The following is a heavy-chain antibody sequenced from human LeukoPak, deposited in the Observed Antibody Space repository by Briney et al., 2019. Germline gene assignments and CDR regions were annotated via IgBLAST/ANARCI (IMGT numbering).Heavy chain of an antibody. V-gene: IGHV3-30*04. CDR1: GFTFSSYA. CDR3: ARAGPNWRIDF. J-gene: IGHJ4*02. D-gene: IGHD2-8*01. CDR2: ISYDGSNK. Sequence: PGGSLRLSCAASGFTFSSYAMHWVRQAPGKGLEWVAVISYDGSNKYYADSVKGRFTISRDNARNTLYLQMNSLRVDDTAMYYCARAGPNWRIDFWGQGTLVTVSS.